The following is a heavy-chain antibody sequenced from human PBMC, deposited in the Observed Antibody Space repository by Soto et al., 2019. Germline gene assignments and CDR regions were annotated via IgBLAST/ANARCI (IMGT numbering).Heavy chain of an antibody. CDR3: ARRGGATTSAVDI. CDR1: GGSISSSSYY. J-gene: IGHJ3*02. D-gene: IGHD1-26*01. V-gene: IGHV4-39*01. CDR2: IYYSGST. Sequence: QLQLQESGPGLVKPSETLSLTCSVSGGSISSSSYYWGWIRQPPGKGLEWIGSIYYSGSTYYNPSLRSRVTIPVDTSKNQFSLKLSSVTAADTVVYYCARRGGATTSAVDIWGQGTMVTVSS.